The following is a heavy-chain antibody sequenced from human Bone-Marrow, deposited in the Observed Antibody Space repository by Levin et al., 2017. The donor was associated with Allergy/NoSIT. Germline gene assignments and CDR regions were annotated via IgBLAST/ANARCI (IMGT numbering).Heavy chain of an antibody. CDR3: ARGRRLPAYYGSGSARLDY. V-gene: IGHV4-34*01. CDR1: GGSFSGYY. J-gene: IGHJ4*02. Sequence: PSETLSLTCAVYGGSFSGYYWSWIRQPPGKGLEWIGEINHSGSTNYNPSLKSRVTISVDTSKNQFSLKLSSVTAADTAVYYCARGRRLPAYYGSGSARLDYWGQGTLVTVSS. CDR2: INHSGST. D-gene: IGHD3-10*01.